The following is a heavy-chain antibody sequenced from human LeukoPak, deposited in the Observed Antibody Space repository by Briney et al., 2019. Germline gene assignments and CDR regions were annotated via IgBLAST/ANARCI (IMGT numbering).Heavy chain of an antibody. CDR1: GFTVGSNY. CDR3: ARILHYYGSGSYPFDY. CDR2: IYSGGST. Sequence: GGSLRLSCAASGFTVGSNYMSWVRQAPGKGLEWVSVIYSGGSTYYADSVKGRFTISRDNSKNTLYLQMNSLRAEDTAVYYCARILHYYGSGSYPFDYWGQGTLVTVSS. V-gene: IGHV3-53*01. J-gene: IGHJ4*02. D-gene: IGHD3-10*01.